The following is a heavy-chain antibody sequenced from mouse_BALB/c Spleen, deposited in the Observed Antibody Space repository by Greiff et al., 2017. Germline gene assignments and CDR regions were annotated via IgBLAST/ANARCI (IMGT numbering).Heavy chain of an antibody. CDR1: GYTFTSYD. CDR3: ARGGYYGSSYYAMDY. Sequence: VMLVESGAELVRPGTSVKISCKASGYTFTSYDINWVKQRPGQGLEWIGWIYPGDGSTKYNEKFKGKATLTADKSSSTAYMQLSSLTSENSAVYFCARGGYYGSSYYAMDYWGQGTSVTVSS. CDR2: IYPGDGST. V-gene: IGHV1S56*01. D-gene: IGHD1-1*01. J-gene: IGHJ4*01.